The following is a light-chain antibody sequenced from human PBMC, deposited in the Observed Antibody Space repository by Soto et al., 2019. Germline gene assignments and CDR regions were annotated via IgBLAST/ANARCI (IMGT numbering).Light chain of an antibody. CDR1: SSNIGAGYV. CDR3: QTYDNNSDYV. Sequence: VLAQPPSVSGAPGQRVTISCTGSSSNIGAGYVVHWYQQLPGAAPKLLIFSDNNRPSGVPDRFSGSKSGISASLAITGLQTEDEADYYCQTYDNNSDYVFGTGTKVTVL. CDR2: SDN. V-gene: IGLV1-40*01. J-gene: IGLJ1*01.